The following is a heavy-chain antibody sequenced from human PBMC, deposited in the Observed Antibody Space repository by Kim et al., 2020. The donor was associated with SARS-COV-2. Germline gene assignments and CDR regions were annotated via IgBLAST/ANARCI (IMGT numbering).Heavy chain of an antibody. Sequence: IHNPSVQSRVTISVDTPKSQFSLKLGSVTAADTAVYYCAGGEVGKYFDYWGQGTLVTVSS. V-gene: IGHV4-59*09. D-gene: IGHD6-6*01. CDR3: AGGEVGKYFDY. J-gene: IGHJ4*02.